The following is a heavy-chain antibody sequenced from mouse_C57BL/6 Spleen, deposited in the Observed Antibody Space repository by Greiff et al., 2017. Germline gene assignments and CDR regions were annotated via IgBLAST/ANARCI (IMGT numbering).Heavy chain of an antibody. Sequence: QVQLQQPGAELVRPGTSVKLSCKASGYTFTSYWMHWVKQRPGQGLEWIGVIDPSDSYTNYNQKFKGKATLTVDTSSSTAYMQLSSLTSEDSAVYYCARYEGLLWGQGTSVTVAS. CDR2: IDPSDSYT. J-gene: IGHJ4*01. D-gene: IGHD2-1*01. CDR1: GYTFTSYW. CDR3: ARYEGLL. V-gene: IGHV1-59*01.